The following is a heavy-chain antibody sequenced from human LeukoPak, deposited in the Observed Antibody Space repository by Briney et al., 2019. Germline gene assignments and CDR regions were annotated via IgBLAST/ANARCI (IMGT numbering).Heavy chain of an antibody. V-gene: IGHV3-48*02. J-gene: IGHJ4*02. CDR1: GFTFSSYS. CDR3: AREYYGGYDY. D-gene: IGHD4-23*01. CDR2: ISSSTSTI. Sequence: GGSLRLPCAASGFTFSSYSMNWVRQAPGKGLEWVSYISSSTSTIYYADSVKGRFTISRDNAKNSLYLQMNSLRDEDTAVYYCAREYYGGYDYWGQGTLVTVSS.